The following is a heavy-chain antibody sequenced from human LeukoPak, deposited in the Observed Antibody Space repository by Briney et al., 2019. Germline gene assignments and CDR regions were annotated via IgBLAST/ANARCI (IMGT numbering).Heavy chain of an antibody. CDR2: INPNSDGT. V-gene: IGHV1-2*02. CDR3: ASGPRIAAAAYGDWYFDL. D-gene: IGHD6-13*01. CDR1: GYTFTDYY. Sequence: GASVKVSCKASGYTFTDYYMYWVRQAPGQGLEWMGWINPNSDGTKYAQKFQGRVTMTRDTSISTAYMELNRLRSDDTAVYYCASGPRIAAAAYGDWYFDLWGRGTLVTVSS. J-gene: IGHJ2*01.